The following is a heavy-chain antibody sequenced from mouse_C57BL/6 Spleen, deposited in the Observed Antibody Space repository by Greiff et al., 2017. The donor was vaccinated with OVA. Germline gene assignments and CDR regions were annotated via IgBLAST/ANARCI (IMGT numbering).Heavy chain of an antibody. CDR3: AREKDGSSYSYFDV. V-gene: IGHV1-26*01. CDR2: INPNNGGT. J-gene: IGHJ1*03. D-gene: IGHD1-1*01. Sequence: VQLQQSGPELVKPGASVKISCKASGYTFTDYYMNWVKQSHGKSLEWIGDINPNNGGTSYNQKFKGKATLTVDKSSSTAYMELRSLTSEDSAVYDCAREKDGSSYSYFDVWGTGTTVTVSS. CDR1: GYTFTDYY.